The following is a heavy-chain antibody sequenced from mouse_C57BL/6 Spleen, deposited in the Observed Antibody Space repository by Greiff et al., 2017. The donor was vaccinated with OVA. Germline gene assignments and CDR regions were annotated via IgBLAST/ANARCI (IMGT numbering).Heavy chain of an antibody. Sequence: VQLQQSGAELVRPGTSVKMSCKASGYTFTNYWIGWAKQRPGHGLEWIGDIYPGGGYTNYNEKFKGKATLTADKSSSTAYMQFSSLTSEDSAIYYCARSEVGRLDDWGQGTTLTVSS. D-gene: IGHD4-1*01. J-gene: IGHJ2*01. CDR1: GYTFTNYW. CDR3: ARSEVGRLDD. CDR2: IYPGGGYT. V-gene: IGHV1-63*01.